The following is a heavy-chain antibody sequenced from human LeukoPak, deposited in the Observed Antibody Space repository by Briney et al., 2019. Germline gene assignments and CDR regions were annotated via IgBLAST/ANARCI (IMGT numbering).Heavy chain of an antibody. V-gene: IGHV3-48*02. CDR1: GFSFSSYT. CDR3: ATRGPATVPGVFDY. CDR2: ITSRSGTI. Sequence: QAGGSLRLSCSASGFSFSSYTFNWVRQAPGKGLEWVAYITSRSGTIYYADSVRGRFTISRDNAENALCLQMNSLRDEDTAVYYCATRGPATVPGVFDYWGQGTLVTVSS. J-gene: IGHJ4*02. D-gene: IGHD2-2*01.